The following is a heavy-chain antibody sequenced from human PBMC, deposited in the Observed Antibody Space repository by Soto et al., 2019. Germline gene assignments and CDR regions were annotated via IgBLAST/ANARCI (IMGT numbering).Heavy chain of an antibody. CDR2: INPNSGGT. CDR3: ARDQDYSSGPEGNWFDP. J-gene: IGHJ5*02. Sequence: QVQLVQSGAEVKKPGASVKVSCKASGYTFTGYYMHWVRQAPGQGLEWMGWINPNSGGTNYAQKFQGGVTMTRDTSISTAYMELSRLRSDDTAVYYCARDQDYSSGPEGNWFDPWGQGTLVTVSS. V-gene: IGHV1-2*02. CDR1: GYTFTGYY. D-gene: IGHD6-19*01.